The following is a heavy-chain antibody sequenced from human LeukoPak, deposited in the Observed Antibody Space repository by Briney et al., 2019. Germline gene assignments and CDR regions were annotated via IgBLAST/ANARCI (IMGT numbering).Heavy chain of an antibody. CDR1: GGSISSYY. V-gene: IGHV4-59*01. Sequence: SETLSLTCTVSGGSISSYYWSWIRQPPGKGLEWIGYIYYSGSTNYNPSLKSRVTTSVDTSKNQFSLKLSSVTAADTAVYYCARIAAAGRYFDYWGQGTLVTVSS. CDR2: IYYSGST. J-gene: IGHJ4*02. D-gene: IGHD6-13*01. CDR3: ARIAAAGRYFDY.